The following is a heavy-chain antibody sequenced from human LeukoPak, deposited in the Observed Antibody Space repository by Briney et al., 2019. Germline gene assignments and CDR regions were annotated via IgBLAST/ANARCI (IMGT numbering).Heavy chain of an antibody. CDR2: ISYDGSNK. CDR1: GFTFSSYA. D-gene: IGHD3-3*01. V-gene: IGHV3-30*01. J-gene: IGHJ6*03. Sequence: GGSLRLSCAASGFTFSSYAMHWVRQAPGKGLEWVAVISYDGSNKYYADSVKGRFTISRDNSKNTLYLQMNSLRAEDTAVYYCARGRVTIFGVARYYYYYMDVWGKGTTVTVSS. CDR3: ARGRVTIFGVARYYYYYMDV.